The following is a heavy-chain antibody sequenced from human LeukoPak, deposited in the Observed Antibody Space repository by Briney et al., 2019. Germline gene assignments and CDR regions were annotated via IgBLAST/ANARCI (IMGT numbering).Heavy chain of an antibody. CDR2: INPISGGT. J-gene: IGHJ5*02. Sequence: ASVKVSCKASGYTFTGSYIHWVRQAPGQGLEWMGWINPISGGTNYAQNFRGRVTMTRDTSITTTYMELSRLTSDDTAVYYCARGPNTSYWFDPWGQGTLVTVSS. CDR3: ARGPNTSYWFDP. CDR1: GYTFTGSY. V-gene: IGHV1-2*02. D-gene: IGHD2/OR15-2a*01.